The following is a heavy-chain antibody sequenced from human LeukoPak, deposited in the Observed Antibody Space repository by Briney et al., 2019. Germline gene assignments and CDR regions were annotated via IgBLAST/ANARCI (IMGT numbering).Heavy chain of an antibody. Sequence: SETLSLTCAVYGGSFSGYYWSWIRQPPGKGLEWIGEINHSGSTNYNPSLKSRVTISVDTSKNQFSLKLSSVTAADTAVYYCAGGGYGGNFDYWGQGTLVTVSS. CDR3: AGGGYGGNFDY. CDR2: INHSGST. V-gene: IGHV4-34*01. CDR1: GGSFSGYY. J-gene: IGHJ4*02. D-gene: IGHD4-23*01.